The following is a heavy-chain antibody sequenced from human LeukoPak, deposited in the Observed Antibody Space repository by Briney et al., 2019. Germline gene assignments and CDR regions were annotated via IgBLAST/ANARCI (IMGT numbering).Heavy chain of an antibody. V-gene: IGHV3-21*06. J-gene: IGHJ4*02. CDR2: ITLSSTYI. D-gene: IGHD1-7*01. Sequence: GGSLRLSCAASGFTFSSYEMNWVRQAPGKGLEWVASITLSSTYIYYADSVKGRFAISRDNAKNSVYLQMNSLRPEDTAVYYCARANELGFDYWGPGTLVTVSS. CDR1: GFTFSSYE. CDR3: ARANELGFDY.